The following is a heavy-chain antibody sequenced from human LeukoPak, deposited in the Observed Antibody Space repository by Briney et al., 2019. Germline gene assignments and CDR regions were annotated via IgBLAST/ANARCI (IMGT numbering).Heavy chain of an antibody. V-gene: IGHV3-9*01. CDR2: ISWNSGRI. J-gene: IGHJ4*02. CDR1: GFTFDDYA. D-gene: IGHD5-18*01. Sequence: PGRSLRLSCAAPGFTFDDYAMHWVRQAPGKGLEWVSGISWNSGRIAYADSVKGRFTISRDNAKNSLYLQMNSLRAEDTALYYCAKDFGYSCGYGFDYWGQGTLVTVSS. CDR3: AKDFGYSCGYGFDY.